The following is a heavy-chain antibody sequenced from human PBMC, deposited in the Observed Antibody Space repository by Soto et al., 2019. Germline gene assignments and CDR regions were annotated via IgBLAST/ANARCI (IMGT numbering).Heavy chain of an antibody. CDR1: GFTFISYS. Sequence: GGSLILSCAASGFTFISYSMNWVRQAPGKGLEWVSYISSSSSTIYYADSVKGRFTISRDNAKNSLYLQMNSLRDEDTAVYYCARGYGGPIGWFDPWGQGTLVTVSS. J-gene: IGHJ5*02. V-gene: IGHV3-48*02. CDR3: ARGYGGPIGWFDP. D-gene: IGHD3-16*01. CDR2: ISSSSSTI.